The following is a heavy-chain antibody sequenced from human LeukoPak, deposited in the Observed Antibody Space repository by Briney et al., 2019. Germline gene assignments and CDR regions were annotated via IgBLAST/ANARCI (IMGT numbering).Heavy chain of an antibody. CDR1: GITVSSNY. CDR2: ISASGGSS. Sequence: PGGSLRLSCAASGITVSSNYMSWVRQAPGKGLEWVSSISASGGSSYYADSGKGRFTISRDNSKSTLYLQMNSLRVEDTAVYYCAKGNAAFDIWGQGTMVIVSS. D-gene: IGHD1-1*01. CDR3: AKGNAAFDI. V-gene: IGHV3-23*01. J-gene: IGHJ3*02.